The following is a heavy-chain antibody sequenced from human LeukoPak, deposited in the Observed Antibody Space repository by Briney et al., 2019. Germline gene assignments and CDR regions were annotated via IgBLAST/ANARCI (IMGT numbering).Heavy chain of an antibody. Sequence: PSETLSLTCTVSGGSISRYYWSWLRQPPGKGLEWIGYIYYSGSTNYNPSLKSRVTISVDTSKNQFSLKLSSVTAADTAVYYCARDSVIYDYYYYGMDVWGQGTTVTVSS. D-gene: IGHD2/OR15-2a*01. J-gene: IGHJ6*02. CDR3: ARDSVIYDYYYYGMDV. CDR2: IYYSGST. CDR1: GGSISRYY. V-gene: IGHV4-59*01.